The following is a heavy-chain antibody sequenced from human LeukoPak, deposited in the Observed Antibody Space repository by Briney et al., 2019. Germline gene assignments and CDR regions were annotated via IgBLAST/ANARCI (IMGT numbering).Heavy chain of an antibody. J-gene: IGHJ4*02. CDR2: IKSKSDGGTI. CDR1: GFSFTNAW. CDR3: ARDRRCSNTCPHFDY. V-gene: IGHV3-15*01. Sequence: KPGGSLRLSCVASGFSFTNAWMNWVRQPPGKGLEWVGRIKSKSDGGTIDYAAPVKGRFTISRDDSKNSLYLQMSSLRAEDTAVYYCARDRRCSNTCPHFDYWGQGTLVSVSS. D-gene: IGHD2-2*01.